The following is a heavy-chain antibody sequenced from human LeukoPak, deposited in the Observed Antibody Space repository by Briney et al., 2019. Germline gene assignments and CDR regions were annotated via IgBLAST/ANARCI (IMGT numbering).Heavy chain of an antibody. CDR1: GFTFSSYW. J-gene: IGHJ4*02. CDR2: IKQDGSEK. CDR3: AREGGSGGSWSDY. D-gene: IGHD2-15*01. Sequence: PGGSLRLSCAASGFTFSSYWMSWVRQAPGKGLEWVANIKQDGSEKYYVDSVKGRFTISRGNAKNSLYLQMNSLRAEDTAVYYCAREGGSGGSWSDYWGQGTLVTVSS. V-gene: IGHV3-7*05.